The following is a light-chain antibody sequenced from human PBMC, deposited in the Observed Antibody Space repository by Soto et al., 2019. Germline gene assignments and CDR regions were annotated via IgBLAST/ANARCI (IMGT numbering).Light chain of an antibody. CDR3: QQRSNWPFT. CDR2: DAS. V-gene: IGKV3-11*01. J-gene: IGKJ3*01. CDR1: QSVSSS. Sequence: EIVMTQSPDTLSVSPGERAILSCRASQSVSSSLAWYQRKPGQAPRLLIYDASTTATGIPARFSGSGSGADFTLTISSLESEDSAVYYCQQRSNWPFTFGQGTKVDIK.